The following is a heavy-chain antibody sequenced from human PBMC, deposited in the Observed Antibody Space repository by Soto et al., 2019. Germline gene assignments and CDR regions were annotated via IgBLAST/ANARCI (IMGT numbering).Heavy chain of an antibody. D-gene: IGHD3-10*01. CDR3: AKGFMRTGIY. CDR2: ISGSGGST. CDR1: GFTFSSYA. J-gene: IGHJ4*02. Sequence: RRLSCAASGFTFSSYAMSWVRQAPGEGLEWVSAISGSGGSTYYADSVKGRFTISRDNSKNTLYLQMNSLRAEDTAVYYCAKGFMRTGIYWGQGTLVTVSS. V-gene: IGHV3-23*01.